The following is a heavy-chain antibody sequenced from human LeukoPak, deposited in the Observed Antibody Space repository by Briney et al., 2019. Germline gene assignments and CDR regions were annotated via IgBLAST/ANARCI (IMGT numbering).Heavy chain of an antibody. J-gene: IGHJ5*02. CDR1: GYTLTELS. CDR3: ATLYCSSTSCQNWFDP. CDR2: FDPEDGET. D-gene: IGHD2-2*01. Sequence: ASVTVSCKVSGYTLTELSMHWVRQAPGKGLEWMGGFDPEDGETIYVQKFQGRVTMTEDTSTDTAYMELSSLRSEDTAVYYCATLYCSSTSCQNWFDPWGQGTLVTVSS. V-gene: IGHV1-24*01.